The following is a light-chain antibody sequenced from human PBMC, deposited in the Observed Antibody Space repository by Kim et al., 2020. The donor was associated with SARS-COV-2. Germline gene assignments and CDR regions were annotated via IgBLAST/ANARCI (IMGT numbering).Light chain of an antibody. CDR3: QAWDSSTWV. V-gene: IGLV3-1*01. CDR2: QDS. CDR1: KLGDKY. J-gene: IGLJ3*02. Sequence: SYELTQPPSVSVSPGQTASITCSGDKLGDKYACWYQQKPGQSPLLVIYQDSKRPSGIPERFSGSNSGNTATLTISGTQAMDEADYYCQAWDSSTWVFVGGTQLTVL.